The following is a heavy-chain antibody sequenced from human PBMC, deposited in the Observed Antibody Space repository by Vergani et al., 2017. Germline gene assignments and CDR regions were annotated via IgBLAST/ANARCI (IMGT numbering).Heavy chain of an antibody. J-gene: IGHJ6*03. CDR3: ARATRTGGGYYYGSGETYYYYYMDV. CDR2: IIPIFGTA. Sequence: QVQLVQSGAEVKKPGASVKVSCKVSGYTLTELSMHWVRQAPGKGLEWMGGIIPIFGTANYAQKFQGRVTITADKSTSTAYMELSSLRSEDTAVYYCARATRTGGGYYYGSGETYYYYYMDVWGKGTTVTVSS. CDR1: GYTLTELS. D-gene: IGHD3-10*01. V-gene: IGHV1-69*13.